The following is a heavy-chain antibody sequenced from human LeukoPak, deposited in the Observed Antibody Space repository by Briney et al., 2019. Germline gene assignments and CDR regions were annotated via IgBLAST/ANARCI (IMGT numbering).Heavy chain of an antibody. V-gene: IGHV3-48*02. CDR3: ARDSYGSGSYYSPIDY. Sequence: PGGSLRLSCAASGFAFSSYWMHWVRHAPGKGLEWVSYISSSSSTIYYADSVKGRFTISRDNAKNSLYLQMNSLRDEDTAVYYCARDSYGSGSYYSPIDYWGQGTLVTVSS. CDR1: GFAFSSYW. D-gene: IGHD3-10*01. J-gene: IGHJ4*02. CDR2: ISSSSSTI.